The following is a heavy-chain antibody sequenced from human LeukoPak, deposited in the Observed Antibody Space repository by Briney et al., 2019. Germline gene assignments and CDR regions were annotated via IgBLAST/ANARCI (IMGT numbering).Heavy chain of an antibody. CDR2: IYWDADK. J-gene: IGHJ4*02. D-gene: IGHD5-12*01. CDR3: THSRSGAYGEYYFHY. Sequence: SGPTLVNPTQTLTLTCTFSGFSLDTTGVAVAWIRQSSGKALEWLALIYWDADKRYSPSLKTRLTITKDTSKNQVVLTMTNMDPVDTATYYCTHSRSGAYGEYYFHYWGQGTLVTVSS. V-gene: IGHV2-5*02. CDR1: GFSLDTTGVA.